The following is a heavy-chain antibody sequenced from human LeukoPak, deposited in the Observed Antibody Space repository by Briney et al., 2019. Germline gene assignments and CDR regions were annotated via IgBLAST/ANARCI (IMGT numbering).Heavy chain of an antibody. CDR3: AKGGSGYWTFFDH. J-gene: IGHJ4*02. V-gene: IGHV3-33*06. D-gene: IGHD3-22*01. CDR2: IWYDGSKE. Sequence: GGSLRLSCAASRFTFSNHGMPWVRQAPGKGLEWVAVIWYDGSKEYYADSVKGRFIISRDNSKNTLHLQMNSLRAEDTAVYYCAKGGSGYWTFFDHWGQGTLVTVSS. CDR1: RFTFSNHG.